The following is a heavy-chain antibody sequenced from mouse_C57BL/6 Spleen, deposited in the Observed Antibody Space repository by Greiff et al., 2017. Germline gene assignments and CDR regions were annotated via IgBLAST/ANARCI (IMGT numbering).Heavy chain of an antibody. CDR1: GYSFTDYN. D-gene: IGHD1-1*01. Sequence: EVQLQQSGPELVKPGASVKISCKASGYSFTDYNMNWVKQSNGKSLEWIGVINPNYGTTSYTQKFKGKATLTVDQSSSTAYMQLNSLTSEDSAVYYCARGEGRGYYYGSSRYFDVWGTGTTVTVSS. V-gene: IGHV1-39*01. CDR2: INPNYGTT. J-gene: IGHJ1*03. CDR3: ARGEGRGYYYGSSRYFDV.